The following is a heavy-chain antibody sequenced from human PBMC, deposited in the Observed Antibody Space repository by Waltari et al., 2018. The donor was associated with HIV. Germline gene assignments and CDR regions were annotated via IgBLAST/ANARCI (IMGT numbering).Heavy chain of an antibody. CDR1: GFTFSSYA. D-gene: IGHD1-20*01. CDR2: INPNSGGT. V-gene: IGHV1-2*02. CDR3: ARGIRLV. Sequence: QVQLVESGGGVVQPGRSLRLSCAATGFTFSSYAMHWVRQAPGKGRGWMGCINPNSGGTNYAQKFQGRATMTRDTSTSTSYMELNRLRSDDTAVYYCARGIRLVWGQGTLVTVSS. J-gene: IGHJ4*02.